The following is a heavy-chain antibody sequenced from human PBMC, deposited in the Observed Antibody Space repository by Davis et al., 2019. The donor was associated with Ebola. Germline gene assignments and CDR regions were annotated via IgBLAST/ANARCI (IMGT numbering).Heavy chain of an antibody. CDR2: ISYDGSNK. CDR1: GFTFSGSA. D-gene: IGHD1-26*01. J-gene: IGHJ4*02. CDR3: ARSGSLDY. V-gene: IGHV3-30-3*01. Sequence: GESLKISCAVSGFTFSGSAMHWVRQAPGKGLEWVAVISYDGSNKYYADSVKGRFTISRDNSKNTLYLQMNSLRAEDTAVYYCARSGSLDYWGQGTLVTVSS.